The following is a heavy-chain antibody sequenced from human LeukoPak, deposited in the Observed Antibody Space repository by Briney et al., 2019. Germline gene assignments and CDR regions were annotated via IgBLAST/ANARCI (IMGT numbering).Heavy chain of an antibody. Sequence: GGSLRLSCAASGFTFTNYCMRCLRQSPEKGRECVANIKQDGSEKYYVDSVKGRFTVSRDNANNSLYLQMNSLRAEDTAVYYCARVQGSSGPGIFEYWGQGTLVTVSS. D-gene: IGHD6-19*01. CDR1: GFTFTNYC. V-gene: IGHV3-7*01. CDR3: ARVQGSSGPGIFEY. CDR2: IKQDGSEK. J-gene: IGHJ4*02.